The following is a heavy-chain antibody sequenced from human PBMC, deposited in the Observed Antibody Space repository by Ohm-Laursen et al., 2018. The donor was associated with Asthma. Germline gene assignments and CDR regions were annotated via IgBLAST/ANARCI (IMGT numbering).Heavy chain of an antibody. D-gene: IGHD2-21*02. CDR2: INPSGGST. CDR1: GYTFTSYY. CDR3: ARATFSTYCGGDCYYFDY. V-gene: IGHV1-46*01. Sequence: ASVKVSCKASGYTFTSYYMHWVRQAPGQGLEWMGIINPSGGSTSYAQKLQGRVTMTTDTSTSTAYMELRSLRSDDTAVYYCARATFSTYCGGDCYYFDYWGQGTLVTVSS. J-gene: IGHJ4*02.